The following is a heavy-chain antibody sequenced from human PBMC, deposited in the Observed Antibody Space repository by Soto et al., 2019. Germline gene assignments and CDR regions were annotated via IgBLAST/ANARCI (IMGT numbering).Heavy chain of an antibody. CDR3: VRRAIAATTNWGALDV. CDR2: VSPGGDVS. Sequence: GGSLRLSCAASGFTFSSFVMNWVRQAPGKGLEWVSTVSPGGDVSHYTDSVKGRFTISRDNSTRTLHLQMDSLITEDAAVYFCVRRAIAATTNWGALDVWGQGTVVTVSS. J-gene: IGHJ3*01. D-gene: IGHD7-27*01. V-gene: IGHV3-23*01. CDR1: GFTFSSFV.